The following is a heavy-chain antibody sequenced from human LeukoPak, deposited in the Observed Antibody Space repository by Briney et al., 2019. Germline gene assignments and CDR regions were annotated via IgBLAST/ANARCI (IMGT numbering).Heavy chain of an antibody. CDR3: AKDHPLDY. J-gene: IGHJ4*02. Sequence: GGSLRLSCAASGFTFSSYGMHWVRQAPGKGLEWVAVISYDGSNKYYADSVKGRFTISRDNSKNTLYLQMNSLRAEDTAVYYCAKDHPLDYWGQGTLVTVCS. CDR2: ISYDGSNK. CDR1: GFTFSSYG. V-gene: IGHV3-30*18.